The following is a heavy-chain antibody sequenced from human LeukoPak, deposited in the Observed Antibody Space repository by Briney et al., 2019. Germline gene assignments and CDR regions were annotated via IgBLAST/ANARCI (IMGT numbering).Heavy chain of an antibody. V-gene: IGHV3-66*01. CDR3: ARRTIDY. CDR2: IYAGGSI. J-gene: IGHJ4*02. CDR1: GFTVSSNY. Sequence: GGSLRLSCAASGFTVSSNYMSWVRQAPGKGLEWVSVIYAGGSIYYADSVKGRFTISRDNSKNTLYLQMNSLRVEDTAVYYCARRTIDYWGQGTLVTVSS.